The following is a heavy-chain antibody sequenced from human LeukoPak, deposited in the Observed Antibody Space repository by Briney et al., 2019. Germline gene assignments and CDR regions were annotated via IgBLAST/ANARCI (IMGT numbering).Heavy chain of an antibody. Sequence: GESLKISCRGSGYSFTSYWIGWVRQMPGKGLEWMGIIYPGDSDTRYSPSFQGQVTISADKSISTAYLQWSSLKASDTAMYYCARQQISRDGYNTLGWYFDLWGRGTLVTVSS. CDR1: GYSFTSYW. J-gene: IGHJ2*01. D-gene: IGHD5-24*01. V-gene: IGHV5-51*01. CDR2: IYPGDSDT. CDR3: ARQQISRDGYNTLGWYFDL.